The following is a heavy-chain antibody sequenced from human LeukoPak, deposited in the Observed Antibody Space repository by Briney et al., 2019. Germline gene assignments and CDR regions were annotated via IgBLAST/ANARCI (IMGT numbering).Heavy chain of an antibody. Sequence: SETLSLTCAVSGGSISSGGYSWSWIRQPPGKGLEWIGYIYHSGSTYYNPSLKSRVTISVDRSKNQFSLKLSSVTAADTAVYYCAREYYDSSGYLNWFDPWGQETLVTVSS. J-gene: IGHJ5*02. D-gene: IGHD3-22*01. CDR2: IYHSGST. CDR1: GGSISSGGYS. V-gene: IGHV4-30-2*01. CDR3: AREYYDSSGYLNWFDP.